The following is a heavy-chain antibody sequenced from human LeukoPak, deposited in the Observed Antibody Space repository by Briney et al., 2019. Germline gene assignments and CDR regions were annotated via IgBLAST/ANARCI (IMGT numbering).Heavy chain of an antibody. CDR1: GGSISSYY. J-gene: IGHJ4*02. CDR2: IYYSGSA. D-gene: IGHD5-24*01. CDR3: ASRRDGYNTIDY. V-gene: IGHV4-59*06. Sequence: SETLSLTCTVSGGSISSYYWSWIRQPPGKGLEWIGYIYYSGSAYYNPSLKSRVTLSVDTSKNQFSLKLSSVTAADTAVYYCASRRDGYNTIDYWGQGTLVTVSS.